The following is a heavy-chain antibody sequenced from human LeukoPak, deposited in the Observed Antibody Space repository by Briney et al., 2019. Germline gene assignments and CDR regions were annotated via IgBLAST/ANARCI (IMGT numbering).Heavy chain of an antibody. V-gene: IGHV3-64*01. D-gene: IGHD1-7*01. CDR3: ARVPVPGTYDY. CDR1: GFPFRSYG. J-gene: IGHJ4*02. CDR2: ITLDGIST. Sequence: GGSLRLSCAASGFPFRSYGMHWVRQAPGKGLEYVSAITLDGISTYYANSVKGRFTISRDNSKNTLYLQMGSLRAEDMAVYYCARVPVPGTYDYWGQGTLVTVSS.